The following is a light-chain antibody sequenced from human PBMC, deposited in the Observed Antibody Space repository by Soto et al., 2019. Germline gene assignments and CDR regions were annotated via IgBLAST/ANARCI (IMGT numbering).Light chain of an antibody. Sequence: EVVMTQSPATLSVSPGERATLSCRASQRISSNSAWYQQRRGQAPRLLIYGASTRAPGIPARFSGSGSETEFTLTISRLQSEDFAVYYCQHYNNWPPWTFGQGTKVEIK. CDR2: GAS. V-gene: IGKV3-15*01. CDR1: QRISSN. J-gene: IGKJ1*01. CDR3: QHYNNWPPWT.